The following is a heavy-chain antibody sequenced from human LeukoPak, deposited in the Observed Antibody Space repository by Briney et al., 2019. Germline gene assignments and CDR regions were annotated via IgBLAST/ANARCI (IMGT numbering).Heavy chain of an antibody. CDR3: ARQGASGKYYYYYMDV. D-gene: IGHD6-13*01. CDR2: IYPDDSNT. Sequence: GESLKISCKGCGYSFTNYWIGWVREMPGQGLEWMGIIYPDDSNTIYGPSFQGQVTISADKSINTAYLEWSSLKASDTAIYYFARQGASGKYYYYYMDVWGKGTTVTVSS. CDR1: GYSFTNYW. V-gene: IGHV5-51*01. J-gene: IGHJ6*03.